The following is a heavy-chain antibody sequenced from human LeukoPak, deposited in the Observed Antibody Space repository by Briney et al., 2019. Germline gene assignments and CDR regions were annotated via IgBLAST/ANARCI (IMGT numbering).Heavy chain of an antibody. CDR2: IWYDGSNK. J-gene: IGHJ4*02. CDR3: AKGAGSSWYNVVDY. V-gene: IGHV3-33*03. CDR1: GFTFSSYG. D-gene: IGHD6-13*01. Sequence: GGSLRLSCAASGFTFSSYGMHWVRQAPGKGLEWVAVIWYDGSNKYYADSVKGRFTISRDNAKNSLYLQMNSLRAEDTALYYCAKGAGSSWYNVVDYWGQGTLVTVSS.